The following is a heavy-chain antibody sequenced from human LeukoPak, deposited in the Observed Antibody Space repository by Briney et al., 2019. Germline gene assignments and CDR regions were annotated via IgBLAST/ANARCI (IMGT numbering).Heavy chain of an antibody. CDR1: GYTLTELS. Sequence: ASVKVSCKVSGYTLTELSMHWVRQAPGKGLEWMGGFDPEDGEAIYAQKFQGRVTMTEDTSTDTAYMELSSLRSEDTAVYYCATSRHSALLDAFDIWGQGTMVTVSS. J-gene: IGHJ3*02. V-gene: IGHV1-24*01. CDR3: ATSRHSALLDAFDI. CDR2: FDPEDGEA. D-gene: IGHD2-15*01.